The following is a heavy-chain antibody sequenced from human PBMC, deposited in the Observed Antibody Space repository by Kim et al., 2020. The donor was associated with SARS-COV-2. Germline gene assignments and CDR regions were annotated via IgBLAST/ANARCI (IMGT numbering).Heavy chain of an antibody. CDR1: GGSISSSSYY. J-gene: IGHJ4*02. CDR3: ARHVRLAMHYFDY. CDR2: IYYSGST. V-gene: IGHV4-39*01. Sequence: SETLSLTCTVSGGSISSSSYYWGWIRQPPGKGLEWIGSIYYSGSTYYNPSLKSRVTISVDTSKNQFSLKLSSVTAADTAVYYCARHVRLAMHYFDYWGQGTLVTVSS. D-gene: IGHD2-2*01.